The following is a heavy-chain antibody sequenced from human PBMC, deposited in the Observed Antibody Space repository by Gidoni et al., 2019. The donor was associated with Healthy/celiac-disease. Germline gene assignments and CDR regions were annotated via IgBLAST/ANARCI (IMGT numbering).Heavy chain of an antibody. CDR3: ARQSSGYYYEDWFDP. CDR2: IYPGDSDT. Sequence: EVQLVQSGAEVKKPGESLKISCKGSGSSFTSYWIGWVRQMPGKGLEWMGIIYPGDSDTRYSPALQGQVTISAEKSISTAYLQWRSLKASDTARDYCARQSSGYYYEDWFDPWGQGTLVTVSS. J-gene: IGHJ5*02. V-gene: IGHV5-51*01. CDR1: GSSFTSYW. D-gene: IGHD3-22*01.